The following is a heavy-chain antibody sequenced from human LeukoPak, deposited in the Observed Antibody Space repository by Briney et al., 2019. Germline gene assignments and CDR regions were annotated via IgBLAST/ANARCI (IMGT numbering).Heavy chain of an antibody. D-gene: IGHD3-10*01. J-gene: IGHJ4*02. CDR1: GFTFSSYA. CDR2: ISGSGGST. Sequence: PGGSLRLSCAASGFTFSSYAMSWVRQAPGKGLEWVSAISGSGGSTYYADSVKGRFTISRGNSKNTLYLQMNSLRAEDTAVYYCAKDTYYYGSGSYYNWLYFDYWGQGTPVTVSS. CDR3: AKDTYYYGSGSYYNWLYFDY. V-gene: IGHV3-23*01.